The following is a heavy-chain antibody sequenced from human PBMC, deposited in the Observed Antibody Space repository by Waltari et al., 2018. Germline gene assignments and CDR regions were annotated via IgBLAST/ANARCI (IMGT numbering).Heavy chain of an antibody. CDR3: ARPGDFAAFEF. J-gene: IGHJ3*01. Sequence: QVQLLQSGADVKNPGTSVKVSCKAFVYPFTAFNIHWVRQAPGQGLQWMGWINADSGDTKYVQKVEGRVTMTTDTSSNTVYMELNSLRSDDTAGYYCARPGDFAAFEFWGQGTTVIVSS. CDR1: VYPFTAFN. V-gene: IGHV1-2*02. CDR2: INADSGDT. D-gene: IGHD3-10*01.